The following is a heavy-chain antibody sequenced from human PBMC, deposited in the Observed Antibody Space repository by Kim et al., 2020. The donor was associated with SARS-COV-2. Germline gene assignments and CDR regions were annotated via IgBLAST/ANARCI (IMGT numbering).Heavy chain of an antibody. J-gene: IGHJ4*02. Sequence: GRFTISRDNAKNSLYLQMNSLRAEDTAVYYCARTGGALDYYDSSGYLPDYWGQGTLVTVSS. D-gene: IGHD3-22*01. CDR3: ARTGGALDYYDSSGYLPDY. V-gene: IGHV3-11*06.